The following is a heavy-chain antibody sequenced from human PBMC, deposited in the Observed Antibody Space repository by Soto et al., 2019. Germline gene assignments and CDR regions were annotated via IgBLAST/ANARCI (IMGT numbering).Heavy chain of an antibody. CDR2: MTPNSGKA. D-gene: IGHD3-22*01. Sequence: GASVKVSCKASGYTFTSYDINWMRQATGQGLEWLGWMTPNSGKASYAQKFQGRVTITADAYTSTAYMELSSLRYEDTAVYYCARDYDSSGYWSICYWGQGTLVTVSS. CDR1: GYTFTSYD. J-gene: IGHJ4*02. V-gene: IGHV1-8*01. CDR3: ARDYDSSGYWSICY.